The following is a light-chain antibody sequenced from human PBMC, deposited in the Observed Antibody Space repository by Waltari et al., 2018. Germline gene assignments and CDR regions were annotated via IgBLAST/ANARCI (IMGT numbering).Light chain of an antibody. J-gene: IGKJ4*01. V-gene: IGKV3-11*01. Sequence: EVVLTQSPATLSLSPGERATLSCRASQTVHRYLAWYQQRPGQAPRLLIYDTSNRATGIPARFSGSGSGTDFTLTISSLEPEDFAVYYCQQRFSWPPLTFGGGTKVEVK. CDR2: DTS. CDR1: QTVHRY. CDR3: QQRFSWPPLT.